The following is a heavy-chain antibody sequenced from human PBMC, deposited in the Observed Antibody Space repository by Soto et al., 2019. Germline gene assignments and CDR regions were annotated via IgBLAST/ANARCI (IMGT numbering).Heavy chain of an antibody. Sequence: QVQLQESGPGLVKPSGTLSLTCAVSSGSISSSNWWSWVRQPPGKGLEWIGEIYHSGSTNYNPSLKSRVTISVDKSKNQFSLKLSSVTAADTAVYHCARRRRDIVVVVAATGLDVWGKGTTVTVSS. CDR1: SGSISSSNW. CDR3: ARRRRDIVVVVAATGLDV. CDR2: IYHSGST. D-gene: IGHD2-15*01. V-gene: IGHV4-4*02. J-gene: IGHJ6*04.